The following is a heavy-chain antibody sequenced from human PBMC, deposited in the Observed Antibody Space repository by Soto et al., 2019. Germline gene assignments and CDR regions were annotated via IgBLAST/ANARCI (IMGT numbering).Heavy chain of an antibody. J-gene: IGHJ4*02. CDR1: GGSISSSNYY. CDR2: ISYTGST. Sequence: QLQLQESGPGLVMPSETLSLTCTVSGGSISSSNYYWGWVRQPPGKGLEWIGSISYTGSTYYKPSLKSRLTISVDTSKNQFSLKLISVTAAHTAVYHCAREPTFYSSGYPFDCWGQGILVTVSS. V-gene: IGHV4-39*02. CDR3: AREPTFYSSGYPFDC. D-gene: IGHD6-19*01.